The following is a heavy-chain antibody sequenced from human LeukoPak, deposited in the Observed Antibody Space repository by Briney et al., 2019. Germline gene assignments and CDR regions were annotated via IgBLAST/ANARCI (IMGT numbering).Heavy chain of an antibody. CDR1: GGSISSGDYY. Sequence: SQTLSLTCTVSGGSISSGDYYWSWIRQPPGKGLEWIGYLYYSGSTYYNPSLKSRVTISVDTSKNQFSLKLSSVTAADTAVYYCARADTAMIFYFDYWGQATLVTVSS. D-gene: IGHD5-18*01. J-gene: IGHJ4*02. V-gene: IGHV4-30-4*01. CDR2: LYYSGST. CDR3: ARADTAMIFYFDY.